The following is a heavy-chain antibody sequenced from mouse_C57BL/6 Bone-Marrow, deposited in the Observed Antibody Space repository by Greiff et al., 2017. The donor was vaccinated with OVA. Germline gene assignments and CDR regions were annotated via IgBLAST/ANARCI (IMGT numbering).Heavy chain of an antibody. CDR3: ARRSFFWFAY. V-gene: IGHV1-18*01. J-gene: IGHJ3*01. CDR1: GYTFTDYN. CDR2: INPNNGGT. Sequence: DVQLQESGPELVKPGASVKIPCKASGYTFTDYNMDWVKQSHGKSLEWIGDINPNNGGTIYNQKFKGKATLTVDKSSSTAYMELRSLTSEDTAVYYCARRSFFWFAYWGQGTLVTVSA.